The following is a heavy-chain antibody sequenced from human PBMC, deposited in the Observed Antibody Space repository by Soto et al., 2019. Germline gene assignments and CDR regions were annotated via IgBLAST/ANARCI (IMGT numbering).Heavy chain of an antibody. CDR3: ARHVPISTDYYYYGLDV. D-gene: IGHD2-8*02. J-gene: IGHJ6*02. CDR2: IYPGDSDT. Sequence: ESLHVAGQSSGHSFTTYGIGFVLQMPGKGLEWMGFIYPGDSDTRYSPSFQGQVTISADNSITTAYLQWSSLKASDTAIYYCARHVPISTDYYYYGLDVCVQRTTVTVSS. V-gene: IGHV5-51*01. CDR1: GHSFTTYG.